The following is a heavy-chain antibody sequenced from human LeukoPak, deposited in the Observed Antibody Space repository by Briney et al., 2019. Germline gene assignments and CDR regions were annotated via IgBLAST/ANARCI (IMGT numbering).Heavy chain of an antibody. D-gene: IGHD3-22*01. J-gene: IGHJ4*02. V-gene: IGHV3-30*18. CDR1: GFTFSSYG. Sequence: GGSLRLSCAASGFTFSSYGMHWVRQAPGKGLEWVAVISYDGSNKYYADSVKGRFTISRDNSKNTLYLQMNSLRAEDTAVYYCAKGGRDEYYYDSSGYLDYWGRGTLVTVSS. CDR3: AKGGRDEYYYDSSGYLDY. CDR2: ISYDGSNK.